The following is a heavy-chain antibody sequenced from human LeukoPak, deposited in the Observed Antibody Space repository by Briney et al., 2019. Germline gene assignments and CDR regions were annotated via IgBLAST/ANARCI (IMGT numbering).Heavy chain of an antibody. Sequence: GGSLRLSCAASGFTFHDYAMHWVRQAPGKGLEWVSLISGDGGSTYYADSLKGRFTISRDNSKNSLYLQMNSLRTEDTALYYCAKDIANYYYYGMDVWGQGTTVTVSS. V-gene: IGHV3-43*02. J-gene: IGHJ6*02. CDR1: GFTFHDYA. CDR3: AKDIANYYYYGMDV. CDR2: ISGDGGST.